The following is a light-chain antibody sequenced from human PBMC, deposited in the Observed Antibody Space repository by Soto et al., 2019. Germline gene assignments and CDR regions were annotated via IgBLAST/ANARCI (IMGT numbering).Light chain of an antibody. J-gene: IGKJ4*01. Sequence: IQLTQSPSTLSGSVGDRVTITCRASQGVSTWVAWYQQRPSQAPKLLVYEASKLHSGVPSRFSGSGSGTDFTFTISGLQPEDIATYYCQQYDNLPLTFGGGTKVDI. V-gene: IGKV1-5*03. CDR1: QGVSTW. CDR3: QQYDNLPLT. CDR2: EAS.